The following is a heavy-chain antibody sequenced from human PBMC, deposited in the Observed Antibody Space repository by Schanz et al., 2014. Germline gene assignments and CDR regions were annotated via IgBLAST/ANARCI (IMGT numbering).Heavy chain of an antibody. V-gene: IGHV3-23*04. CDR2: ISSGGGST. D-gene: IGHD3-10*01. CDR1: GFSFTTYA. Sequence: EEQLVESGGGLVQPGGSLRLSCASSGFSFTTYAMSWVRQAPGKGLEWVSSISSGGGSTYYADSVKGRFTISRDNSRDTVYLQMNSLRADDTAMYYCARWFLIRGVILDSWGQGTLVTVSS. CDR3: ARWFLIRGVILDS. J-gene: IGHJ4*02.